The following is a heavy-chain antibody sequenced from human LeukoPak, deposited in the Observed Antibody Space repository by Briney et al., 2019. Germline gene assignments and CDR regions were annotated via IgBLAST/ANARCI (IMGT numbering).Heavy chain of an antibody. CDR2: INHSGST. CDR3: ARGPRWYSSGWPFDY. V-gene: IGHV4-34*01. D-gene: IGHD6-19*01. J-gene: IGHJ4*02. Sequence: SETLSLTCAVYGGSFSGYYWSWLRQPPGKGLEWIGEINHSGSTNYNLSLKSRVTISVDTSKNQFSLKLSSVTAADTAVYYCARGPRWYSSGWPFDYWGQGTLVTVSS. CDR1: GGSFSGYY.